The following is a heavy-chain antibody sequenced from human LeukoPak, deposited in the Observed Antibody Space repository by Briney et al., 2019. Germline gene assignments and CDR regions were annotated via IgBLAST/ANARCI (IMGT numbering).Heavy chain of an antibody. V-gene: IGHV3-53*01. CDR3: ARGYGSGSYLFDY. CDR1: GFTVSSNY. Sequence: GGSLRLSCAASGFTVSSNYMSWVRQAPGKGLEWVSVIYSGGSTYYADSVKGRFTISRDNSKNTLYLQMNSLRAEDTAVYYCARGYGSGSYLFDYWGQGTLVTVSS. J-gene: IGHJ4*02. CDR2: IYSGGST. D-gene: IGHD3-10*01.